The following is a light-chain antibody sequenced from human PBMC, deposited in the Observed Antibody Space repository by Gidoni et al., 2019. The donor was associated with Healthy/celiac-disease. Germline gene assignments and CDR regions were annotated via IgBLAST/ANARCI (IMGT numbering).Light chain of an antibody. CDR2: LGS. J-gene: IGKJ4*01. Sequence: DIVMTQSPLSLPVTPGEPASISCRSSQSLLHSNGYNYLDWYLQKPGQSPQLLIYLGSNRASGVPDRFSGSGSGTDFTLKISRVEAEDVGVYYCMQALQTPGTFXGXTKVEIK. V-gene: IGKV2-28*01. CDR3: MQALQTPGT. CDR1: QSLLHSNGYNY.